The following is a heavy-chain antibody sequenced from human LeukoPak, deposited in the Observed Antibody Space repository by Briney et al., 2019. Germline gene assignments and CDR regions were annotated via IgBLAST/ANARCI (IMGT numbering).Heavy chain of an antibody. D-gene: IGHD5-12*01. CDR3: AKDKKRRGYSSYIYYYYGMDV. J-gene: IGHJ6*02. CDR2: ISYDGSNK. CDR1: GFTFSSYG. V-gene: IGHV3-30*18. Sequence: GGSLRLSCAASGFTFSSYGMHWVRQAPGKGLEWVAVISYDGSNKYYADSVKGRFTISRDNSKNTLYLQMNSLRAEDTAVYYCAKDKKRRGYSSYIYYYYGMDVWGQGTTVTVSS.